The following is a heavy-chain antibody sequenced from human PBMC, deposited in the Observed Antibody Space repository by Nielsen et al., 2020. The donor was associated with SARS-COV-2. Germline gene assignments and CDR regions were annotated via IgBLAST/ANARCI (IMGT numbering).Heavy chain of an antibody. J-gene: IGHJ6*02. CDR1: GGSISSYY. CDR3: ARHRGPVVPANYYGMDV. D-gene: IGHD2-2*01. V-gene: IGHV4-59*08. Sequence: SETLSLTCTVSGGSISSYYWSWIRQPPGKGLEWIGYIYYSGSTNYNPSLKSRVTISVDTSKNQFSLKLSSVTAADTAVYYCARHRGPVVPANYYGMDVWGQGTTVTVSS. CDR2: IYYSGST.